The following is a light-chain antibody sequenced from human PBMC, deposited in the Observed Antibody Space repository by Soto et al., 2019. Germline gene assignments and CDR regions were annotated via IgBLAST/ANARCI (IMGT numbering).Light chain of an antibody. CDR3: LSYDSTNNGV. CDR1: SGSIASNY. Sequence: NFMLTQPHSVSESPGKTVILSCTRSSGSIASNYVQWYQQCPGSSPTTVIYKNNQKPSGVPDRFSGSIDSSSNSASLTISGLKTEDEADYYCLSYDSTNNGVFGGGTQLTVL. CDR2: KNN. V-gene: IGLV6-57*01. J-gene: IGLJ7*01.